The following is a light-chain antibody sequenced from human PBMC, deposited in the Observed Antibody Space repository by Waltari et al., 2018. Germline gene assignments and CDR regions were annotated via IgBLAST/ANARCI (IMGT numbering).Light chain of an antibody. CDR3: QQYDGSTGT. CDR2: GAS. Sequence: EIVLTQSPGTLSLSPGERATLSCRASQSVRSIYFAWYQQKPGQAPRLLISGASSRATGIPDRFSGSVSGTDFTLTISRLEPEDFAVYYCQQYDGSTGTFGQGTKVEI. V-gene: IGKV3-20*01. CDR1: QSVRSIY. J-gene: IGKJ1*01.